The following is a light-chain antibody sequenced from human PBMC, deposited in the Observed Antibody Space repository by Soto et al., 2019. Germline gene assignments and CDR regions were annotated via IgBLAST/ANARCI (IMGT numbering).Light chain of an antibody. V-gene: IGLV2-8*01. Sequence: QSALTQPPSASGSPGQSVTISSTGPVSNVGVYNYVSWYQQHAGNAPKLVIYEVTKRPSGVPDRFSGSKSANTASLTVSGLQAEDEADYYCSSFASSNTWVFGGGTKLTVL. CDR1: VSNVGVYNY. J-gene: IGLJ3*02. CDR3: SSFASSNTWV. CDR2: EVT.